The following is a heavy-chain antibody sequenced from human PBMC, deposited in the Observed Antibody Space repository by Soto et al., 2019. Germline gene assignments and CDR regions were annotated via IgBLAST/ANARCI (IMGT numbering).Heavy chain of an antibody. D-gene: IGHD1-1*01. Sequence: PGGSLRLSCAASGFAFRGFWMSWVRQAPGKGLEWVANMNQDGSEKYYVDSVKGRFTISRDNAKNSLYLQMNSLRAEDTAVYYCARERNTDEWGQGTLVTVSS. CDR1: GFAFRGFW. CDR3: ARERNTDE. CDR2: MNQDGSEK. J-gene: IGHJ4*02. V-gene: IGHV3-7*01.